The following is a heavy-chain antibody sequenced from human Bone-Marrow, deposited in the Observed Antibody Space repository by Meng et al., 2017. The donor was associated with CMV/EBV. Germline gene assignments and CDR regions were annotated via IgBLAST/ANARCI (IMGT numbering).Heavy chain of an antibody. Sequence: ETLSLTCAASGFTFSSYAMSWVRQAPGKGLEWVSAISGSGGSTYYADSVKGRFTISRDNSKNTLYLQMNSLRAEDTAVYYCAKDMSKDYYYYGMDVWGQGTTVTVSS. CDR1: GFTFSSYA. V-gene: IGHV3-23*01. J-gene: IGHJ6*02. CDR3: AKDMSKDYYYYGMDV. CDR2: ISGSGGST. D-gene: IGHD3-16*01.